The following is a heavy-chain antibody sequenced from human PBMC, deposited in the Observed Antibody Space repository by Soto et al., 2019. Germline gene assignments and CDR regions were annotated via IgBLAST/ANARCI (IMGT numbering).Heavy chain of an antibody. J-gene: IGHJ6*03. CDR3: AKRLVFVDHGYMDV. V-gene: IGHV1-69*08. CDR2: SIPIKGTA. Sequence: QVQLVQSGAEVKKPGSSVKVSCEASGGRFTNYLFTWVRQAPGQGLEWMGRSIPIKGTADYALKFQDRVSMTADKSTNRVHMEMRSLRPDDTAVYYCAKRLVFVDHGYMDVWGKGTTVTVSS. CDR1: GGRFTNYL. D-gene: IGHD2-21*01.